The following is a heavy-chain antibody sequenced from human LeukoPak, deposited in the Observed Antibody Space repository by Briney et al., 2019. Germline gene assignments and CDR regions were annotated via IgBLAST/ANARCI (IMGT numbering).Heavy chain of an antibody. CDR2: IYHSGST. CDR1: GGSISSGGYY. Sequence: PSQTLSLTCTVSGGSISSGGYYWSWIRQPPGKGLEWIGYIYHSGSTYYNPSLKSRVTISVDTSKNQFSLKLSSVTAADTAVYYCAREAHSGRQLDAFDIWGQGTMVTVSS. CDR3: AREAHSGRQLDAFDI. J-gene: IGHJ3*02. D-gene: IGHD5-24*01. V-gene: IGHV4-30-2*01.